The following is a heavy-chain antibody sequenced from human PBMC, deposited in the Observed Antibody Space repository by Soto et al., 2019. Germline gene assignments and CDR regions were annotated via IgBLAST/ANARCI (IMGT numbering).Heavy chain of an antibody. CDR1: GGTFSSYA. CDR3: ARDRYGDGPYYYYGMDV. J-gene: IGHJ6*02. CDR2: IIPIFGTA. V-gene: IGHV1-69*06. Sequence: QVQLVQSGAEVKKPGSSVKVSCKASGGTFSSYAISWVRQAPGQGLEWMGGIIPIFGTANYAQKFQGRVTITADKSTSTAYMELSSLRSEDTAVYYCARDRYGDGPYYYYGMDVWGQGTTVTVSS. D-gene: IGHD4-17*01.